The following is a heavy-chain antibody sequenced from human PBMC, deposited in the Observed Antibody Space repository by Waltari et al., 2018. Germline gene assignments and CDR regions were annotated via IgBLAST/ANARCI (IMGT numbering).Heavy chain of an antibody. Sequence: QVQLQQWGAGLLKPSETLSLTCAVYGGSFSGSYWSWIRQPPGKGLEWIGEINHSGSTNYNPSLKSRVTISVDTSKNQFSLKLSSVTAADTAVYYCAGMGDSSGYYPDAFDIWGQGKMVTVSS. CDR3: AGMGDSSGYYPDAFDI. CDR2: INHSGST. CDR1: GGSFSGSY. V-gene: IGHV4-34*01. D-gene: IGHD3-22*01. J-gene: IGHJ3*02.